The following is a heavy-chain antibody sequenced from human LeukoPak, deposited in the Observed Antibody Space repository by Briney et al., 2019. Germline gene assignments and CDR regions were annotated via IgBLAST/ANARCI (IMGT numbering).Heavy chain of an antibody. J-gene: IGHJ4*02. V-gene: IGHV3-64D*06. CDR2: IRSDGGST. CDR3: VKDLTGYTSGSGFDY. CDR1: RFTFSIYA. D-gene: IGHD5-18*01. Sequence: GGSLRLSCSASRFTFSIYALHWVRQASATGLECVSAIRSDGGSTYYADSVKGRFTTSRDNSKNTLSLQMSSVRAADTAVCYCVKDLTGYTSGSGFDYWGQGTLVTVSS.